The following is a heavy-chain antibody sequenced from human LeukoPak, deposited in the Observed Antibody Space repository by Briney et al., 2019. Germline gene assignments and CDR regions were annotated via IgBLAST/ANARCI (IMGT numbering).Heavy chain of an antibody. V-gene: IGHV4-61*02. J-gene: IGHJ4*02. CDR2: IHTSGST. D-gene: IGHD3-10*01. CDR1: GGSISSGSYY. CDR3: AGLSRFGESPGY. Sequence: SQTLSLTCTVSGGSISSGSYYWSWIRQPAGKGLEWIVRIHTSGSTNYNPSLKSRITMSVDTSKNQFSLKLSSVTAADTAVYYCAGLSRFGESPGYWGQGTLVTVSS.